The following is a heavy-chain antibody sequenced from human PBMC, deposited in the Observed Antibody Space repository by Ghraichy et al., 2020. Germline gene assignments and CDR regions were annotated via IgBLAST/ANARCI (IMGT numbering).Heavy chain of an antibody. CDR3: ARGGADYGTNSDFDY. CDR2: INHSEST. D-gene: IGHD4-23*01. J-gene: IGHJ4*02. Sequence: SETLSLTCAVYGGSFSGYYWSWIRQPPAKGQGWIGDINHSESTIYNPSLKSRVTISLDASKNQFYLNLNSVTAADTAVYYCARGGADYGTNSDFDYWGQGTLVTVSS. CDR1: GGSFSGYY. V-gene: IGHV4-34*01.